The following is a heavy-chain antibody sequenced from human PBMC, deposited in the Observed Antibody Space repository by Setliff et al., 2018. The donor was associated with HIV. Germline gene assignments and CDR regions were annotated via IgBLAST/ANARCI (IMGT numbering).Heavy chain of an antibody. Sequence: PSETLSLTCTVSGGSISSRDYYWSWIRQPPGKGLEWIGEIHHSGSTNYNPSLKSRVTISVDTSKKHFSLKLTSVTAADTAMYYCAREDSDGYVDIWGQGTLVTVSS. J-gene: IGHJ4*02. CDR2: IHHSGST. D-gene: IGHD2-21*01. CDR1: GGSISSRDYY. CDR3: AREDSDGYVDI. V-gene: IGHV4-39*02.